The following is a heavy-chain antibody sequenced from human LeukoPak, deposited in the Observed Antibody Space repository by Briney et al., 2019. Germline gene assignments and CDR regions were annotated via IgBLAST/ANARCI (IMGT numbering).Heavy chain of an antibody. V-gene: IGHV3-23*01. CDR3: VPLGGLGYYQYGMDV. D-gene: IGHD3/OR15-3a*01. CDR2: IGGSGGDT. CDR1: GLTFSSHW. J-gene: IGHJ6*02. Sequence: PGGSLRLSCAASGLTFSSHWMHWVRQAPGKGLEWVSGIGGSGGDTFYADSVRGRFTVSRDNSKNTLFLQIDSLRTEDTAVYYCVPLGGLGYYQYGMDVWGRGTTVTVSS.